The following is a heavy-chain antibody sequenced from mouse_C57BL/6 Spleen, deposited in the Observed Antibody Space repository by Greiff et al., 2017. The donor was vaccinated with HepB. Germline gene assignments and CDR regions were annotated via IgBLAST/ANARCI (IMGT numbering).Heavy chain of an antibody. V-gene: IGHV10-3*01. D-gene: IGHD4-1*01. CDR1: GFTFNTYA. Sequence: EVQLVESGGGLVQPKGSLKLSCAASGFTFNTYAMHWVRQAPGKGLEWVARIRNKSSNYATYYADSVKDRFTISRDDSQSMLYLQMNNLKTEDTAMYYCVRGTGTGYFDYWGQGTTLTVSS. J-gene: IGHJ2*01. CDR3: VRGTGTGYFDY. CDR2: IRNKSSNYAT.